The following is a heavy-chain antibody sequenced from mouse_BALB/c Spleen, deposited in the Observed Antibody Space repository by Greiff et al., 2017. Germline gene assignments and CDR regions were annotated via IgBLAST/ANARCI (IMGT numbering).Heavy chain of an antibody. D-gene: IGHD4-1*01. CDR1: GFTFSSFG. Sequence: EVQLQESGGGLVQPGGSRKLSCAASGFTFSSFGMHWVRQAPEKGLEWVAYISSGSSTIYYADTVKGRFTISRDNPKNTLFLQMTSLRSEDTAMYYCARWLGRGYWYFDVWGAGTTVTVSS. CDR2: ISSGSSTI. V-gene: IGHV5-17*02. CDR3: ARWLGRGYWYFDV. J-gene: IGHJ1*01.